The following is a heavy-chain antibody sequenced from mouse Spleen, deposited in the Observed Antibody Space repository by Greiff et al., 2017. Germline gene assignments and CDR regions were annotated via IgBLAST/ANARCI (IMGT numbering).Heavy chain of an antibody. D-gene: IGHD1-1*01. Sequence: VQLKQSGAELVRSGASVKLSCTASGFNIKDYYMHWVKQRPEQGLEWIGWIDPENGDTEYAPKFQGKATMTADTSSNTAYLQLSSLTSEDTAVYYCKYGSPWFAYWGQGTLVTVSA. CDR1: GFNIKDYY. CDR2: IDPENGDT. CDR3: KYGSPWFAY. V-gene: IGHV14-4*02. J-gene: IGHJ3*01.